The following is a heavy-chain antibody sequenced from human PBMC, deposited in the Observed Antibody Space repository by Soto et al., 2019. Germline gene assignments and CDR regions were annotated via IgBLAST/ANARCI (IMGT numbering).Heavy chain of an antibody. CDR1: GYTFTSYG. J-gene: IGHJ5*02. CDR2: ISAYNGNT. CDR3: ARGTRGVIIPNWFDP. Sequence: ASVKVSCKASGYTFTSYGISWVRQAPGQGLEWMGWISAYNGNTNYAQKLQGRVTMTTDTSTSTAYMELRSLRSDDTAVYYCARGTRGVIIPNWFDPWGQGTLVTVSS. D-gene: IGHD3-10*01. V-gene: IGHV1-18*04.